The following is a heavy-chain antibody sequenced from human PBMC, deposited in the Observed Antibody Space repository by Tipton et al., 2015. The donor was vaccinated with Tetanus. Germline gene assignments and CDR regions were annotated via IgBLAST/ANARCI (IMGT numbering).Heavy chain of an antibody. J-gene: IGHJ4*02. V-gene: IGHV1-46*01. Sequence: QLVQSGPEVKKPGASVKVSCKASGYSFTTYWVHWVRQAPGQGLEWMGMVNPSGGSGRYSQNFEGRVTMTRDTSTSTVYMELSSLRSEGTAVYYCARDGGSYYTDYWGQGTLVTVSS. CDR1: GYSFTTYW. D-gene: IGHD1-26*01. CDR3: ARDGGSYYTDY. CDR2: VNPSGGSG.